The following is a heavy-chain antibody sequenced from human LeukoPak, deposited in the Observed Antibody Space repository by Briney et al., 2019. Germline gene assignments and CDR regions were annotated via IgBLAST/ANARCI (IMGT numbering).Heavy chain of an antibody. CDR3: AKDGDTVSGTYYFDMDV. Sequence: GGSLRLSCAASGFTVSSYAMNWVRQAPGKGLEWVATISTSGGSTYYADFVKGRFTISRDNSRNTLYLQMNSLRAEDTALYYCAKDGDTVSGTYYFDMDVWGKGTTVTISS. J-gene: IGHJ6*03. CDR2: ISTSGGST. D-gene: IGHD1-26*01. CDR1: GFTVSSYA. V-gene: IGHV3-23*01.